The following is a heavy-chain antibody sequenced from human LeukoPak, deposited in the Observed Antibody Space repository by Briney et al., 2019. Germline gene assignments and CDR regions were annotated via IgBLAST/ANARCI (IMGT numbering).Heavy chain of an antibody. CDR3: ATSAASPYYYYMDV. CDR1: GYSFTSYW. CDR2: IYPGDSDT. J-gene: IGHJ6*03. V-gene: IGHV5-51*01. D-gene: IGHD6-13*01. Sequence: PGGSLRLXCKGSGYSFTSYWIGWVRQMPGKGLEWMGIIYPGDSDTRYSPSFQGQVTISADKSISTAYLQWSSLKASDTAMYYCATSAASPYYYYMDVWGKGTTVTVSS.